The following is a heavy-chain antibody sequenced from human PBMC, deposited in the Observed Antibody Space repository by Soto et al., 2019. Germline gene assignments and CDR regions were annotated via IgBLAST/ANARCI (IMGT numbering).Heavy chain of an antibody. CDR3: ATDTQLELVTFDI. Sequence: QVQLQESGPGLVKPSQTLSLTCTVSGGSISTAGYHWSWIRQHPRKGLEWIGYISYSGNTYYNPSLKSRVTISVDTSKNQFSLKLTSVTAADTAVYYCATDTQLELVTFDIWGQGTMVTVS. D-gene: IGHD1-7*01. J-gene: IGHJ3*02. V-gene: IGHV4-31*03. CDR1: GGSISTAGYH. CDR2: ISYSGNT.